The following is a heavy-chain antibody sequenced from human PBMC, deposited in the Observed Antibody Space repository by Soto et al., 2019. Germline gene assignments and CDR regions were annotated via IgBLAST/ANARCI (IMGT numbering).Heavy chain of an antibody. J-gene: IGHJ4*02. CDR3: ARDGSSPGLYYFDY. Sequence: SETLSLTCTVSGGSISNYYWSWIRQPPGKGLEWIGYLYNSGSTKYNPSLKSRVTISADTPRNQFSLKLSSVTAADTAVYYCARDGSSPGLYYFDYWGQGTLVTVSS. CDR2: LYNSGST. CDR1: GGSISNYY. V-gene: IGHV4-59*01. D-gene: IGHD1-26*01.